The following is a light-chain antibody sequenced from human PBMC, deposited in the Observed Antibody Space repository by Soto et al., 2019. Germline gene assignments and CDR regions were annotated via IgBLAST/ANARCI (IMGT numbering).Light chain of an antibody. J-gene: IGLJ1*01. CDR3: AAWDDSLSGYV. V-gene: IGLV1-44*01. Sequence: QPVLTQAPSASGTPGQRVTISCSGSSSNIGSNAVNWYHQVPGTAPKLLIYSNNQRPSGVPDRFSGSKSGTSASLAISGLQSDDEADYYCAAWDDSLSGYVFGTGTKVTVL. CDR1: SSNIGSNA. CDR2: SNN.